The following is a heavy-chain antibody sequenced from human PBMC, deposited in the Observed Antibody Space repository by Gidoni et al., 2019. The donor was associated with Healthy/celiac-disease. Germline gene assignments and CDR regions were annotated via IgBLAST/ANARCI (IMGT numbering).Heavy chain of an antibody. CDR2: ISGSGGST. CDR1: GFTFSSYA. CDR3: APFKYYYDSSGYYYEY. J-gene: IGHJ4*02. V-gene: IGHV3-23*01. D-gene: IGHD3-22*01. Sequence: EVQLLESGGGLVQPGGSLTLPCAASGFTFSSYAMSWVRQAPGKGLEWVSAISGSGGSTYYADSVKGRFTISRDNSKNTLYLQMNSLRAEDTAVYYCAPFKYYYDSSGYYYEYWGQGTLVTVSS.